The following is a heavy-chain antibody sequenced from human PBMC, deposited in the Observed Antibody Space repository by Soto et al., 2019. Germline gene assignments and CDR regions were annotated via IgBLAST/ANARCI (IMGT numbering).Heavy chain of an antibody. CDR1: GFTFSSYA. CDR2: ISGSGGRT. Sequence: EVQLLESGGGLVQPGGSLRLSCAASGFTFSSYAMSWVRQAPGKGLEWVSAISGSGGRTYYADSVKGRFTISRDNSKNTLYLQMNSLRAEDTAIYYCAKSKAARREDYYYYYGMDVWGQGTTVTVSS. V-gene: IGHV3-23*01. J-gene: IGHJ6*02. D-gene: IGHD6-6*01. CDR3: AKSKAARREDYYYYYGMDV.